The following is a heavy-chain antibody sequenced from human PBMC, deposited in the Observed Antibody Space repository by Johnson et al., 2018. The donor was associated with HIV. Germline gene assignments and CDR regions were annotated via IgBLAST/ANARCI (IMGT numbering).Heavy chain of an antibody. D-gene: IGHD3-22*01. J-gene: IGHJ3*02. CDR3: ARRDDIRNGAFDI. CDR1: GFTFSNYA. CDR2: IYSGGST. Sequence: VQLVESGGGVVQPGRSLRLSCAASGFTFSNYAMNWVRQAPGKGLEWVAVIYSGGSTYYAVSVKGRFTISRDNSKNTLYLQMNSLRAEDTAVYYCARRDDIRNGAFDIWGQGTMVTVSS. V-gene: IGHV3-66*04.